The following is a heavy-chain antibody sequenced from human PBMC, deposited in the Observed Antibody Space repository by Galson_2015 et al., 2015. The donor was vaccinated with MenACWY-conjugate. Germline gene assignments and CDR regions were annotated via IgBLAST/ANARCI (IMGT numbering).Heavy chain of an antibody. V-gene: IGHV3-30*02. Sequence: SLRLSCAASGFILGRFGMTGARRAQGKGLGWGPSIRTDAINEYMGASVKGRSPASGDNSKNPLNIHMNDLRGDDTAVYYCARDHLDYYDTSGHDAFDMWGQGTMVTVSS. D-gene: IGHD3-22*01. CDR2: IRTDAINE. CDR1: GFILGRFG. J-gene: IGHJ3*02. CDR3: ARDHLDYYDTSGHDAFDM.